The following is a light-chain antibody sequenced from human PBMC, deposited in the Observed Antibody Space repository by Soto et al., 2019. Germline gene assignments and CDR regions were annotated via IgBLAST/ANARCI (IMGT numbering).Light chain of an antibody. CDR3: QQRNDWQVT. CDR2: DIS. V-gene: IGKV3-11*01. Sequence: EVVLTQSPVTLSFSPGERATLSCRASQSVSSYLAWYQQKPGQAPRLLIYDISNRATGSPARFSGSGSGTDFTLTISSLEPDDFAVYYCQQRNDWQVTFGQGTRLEIK. J-gene: IGKJ5*01. CDR1: QSVSSY.